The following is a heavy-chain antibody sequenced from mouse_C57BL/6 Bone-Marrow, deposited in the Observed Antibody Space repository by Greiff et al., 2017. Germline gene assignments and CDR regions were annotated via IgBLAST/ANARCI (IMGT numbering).Heavy chain of an antibody. CDR2: INPSHGGT. CDR1: GYTFTSYW. CDR3: ARDSSGY. J-gene: IGHJ2*01. V-gene: IGHV1-53*01. D-gene: IGHD3-2*02. Sequence: QVQLQQPGTELVKPGASVKLSCTASGYTFTSYWMHWVKQRPGQGLEWIGHINPSHGGTNYNEQFQSQATLTVDKSSSTAYMQLSSLTSEDSAVYDCARDSSGYWGQGTTLTVSS.